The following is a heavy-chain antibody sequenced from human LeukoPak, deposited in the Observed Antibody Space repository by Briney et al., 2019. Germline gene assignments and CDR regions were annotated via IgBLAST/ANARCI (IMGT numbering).Heavy chain of an antibody. Sequence: GGSLRLSCAASGFTFSSYVMNWVRQAPGKGLEWVSGISGSGGATYYADSVKGRFTISRDNSKNTLYLHMNSLRAEDTAVYYCAKRVPNCSGGRCYPRSFDDWGQGTLVTVSS. J-gene: IGHJ4*02. CDR3: AKRVPNCSGGRCYPRSFDD. D-gene: IGHD2-15*01. CDR2: ISGSGGAT. CDR1: GFTFSSYV. V-gene: IGHV3-23*01.